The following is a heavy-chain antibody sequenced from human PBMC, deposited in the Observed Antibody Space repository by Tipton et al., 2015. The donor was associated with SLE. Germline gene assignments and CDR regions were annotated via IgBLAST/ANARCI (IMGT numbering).Heavy chain of an antibody. J-gene: IGHJ3*02. V-gene: IGHV4-4*07. Sequence: LSLTCTVSGDSISSYYWSWIRQPAGKGLEWIGRIYTSGSTNYNPSLKSRVTMSVDTSKNQFSLKLSSVTAADTAVYYCARDAPPSVGAKGAFDIWGQGTMVTVSS. CDR1: GDSISSYY. CDR2: IYTSGST. CDR3: ARDAPPSVGAKGAFDI. D-gene: IGHD1-26*01.